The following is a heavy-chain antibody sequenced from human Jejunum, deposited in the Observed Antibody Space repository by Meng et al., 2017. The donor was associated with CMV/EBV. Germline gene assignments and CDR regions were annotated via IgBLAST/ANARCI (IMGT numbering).Heavy chain of an antibody. CDR2: IATGDRFGGGKT. J-gene: IGHJ6*02. CDR3: ARDRYCHKGGWYATPPPYYYAMGV. Sequence: APGKGLEWSANIATGDRFGGGKTKYGDCVKGRFTIAREDAKNSRYVQMNSLRAEETAIYNCARDRYCHKGGWYATPPPYYYAMGVWGQGTTVTVSS. D-gene: IGHD6-19*01. V-gene: IGHV3-11*06.